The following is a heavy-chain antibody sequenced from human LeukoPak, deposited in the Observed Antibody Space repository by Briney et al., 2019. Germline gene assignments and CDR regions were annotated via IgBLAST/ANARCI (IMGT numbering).Heavy chain of an antibody. J-gene: IGHJ6*03. CDR2: IYYSGST. CDR1: GGSISSSSYY. D-gene: IGHD3-10*01. CDR3: ARDSPIYVTMVRGSLYYYYMDV. Sequence: SETLSLTCTVSGGSISSSSYYWGWIRQPPGKGLEWIGSIYYSGSTYYNPSLKSRVPISVDTSKNQFSLKLSSVTAADTAVYYCARDSPIYVTMVRGSLYYYYMDVWGKGTTVTVSS. V-gene: IGHV4-39*02.